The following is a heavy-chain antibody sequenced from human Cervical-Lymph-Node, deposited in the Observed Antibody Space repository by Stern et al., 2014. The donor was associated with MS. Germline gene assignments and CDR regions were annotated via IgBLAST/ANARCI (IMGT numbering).Heavy chain of an antibody. Sequence: QDQLVQSGAEVKKPGSSVKVSCKTSGGTFSSYAITWVRQAPGQGLEWMGSIIPIVGTANYAHKFQDRVTITADTSTKTAYMELSSLRSEDTAVYYCARIIRVRATASFYFDFWGQGTLVTVSS. CDR1: GGTFSSYA. CDR3: ARIIRVRATASFYFDF. CDR2: IIPIVGTA. J-gene: IGHJ4*02. D-gene: IGHD1-26*01. V-gene: IGHV1-69*04.